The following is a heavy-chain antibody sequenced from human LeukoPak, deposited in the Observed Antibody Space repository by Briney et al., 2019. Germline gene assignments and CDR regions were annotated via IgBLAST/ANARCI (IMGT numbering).Heavy chain of an antibody. J-gene: IGHJ4*02. V-gene: IGHV1-24*01. CDR2: FDPEDGET. Sequence: ASVTVSCKVSGYTLTELSMHWVRQAPGKGLEWMGGFDPEDGETIYAQKFQGRVTMTEDASTDTAYMELSSLRSEDTAVYYCATDPRPYSSSSRVVDYWGQGTLVTVSS. CDR3: ATDPRPYSSSSRVVDY. CDR1: GYTLTELS. D-gene: IGHD6-6*01.